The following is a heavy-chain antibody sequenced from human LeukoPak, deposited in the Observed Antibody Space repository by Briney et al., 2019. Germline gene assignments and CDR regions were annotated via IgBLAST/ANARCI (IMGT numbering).Heavy chain of an antibody. CDR1: GYTFSGYY. D-gene: IGHD6-13*01. Sequence: GASVKVSCKASGYTFSGYYIHWVRQAPGQGLEWMGWINFNSGGTNYAQKFQGRVTMTRDTSISTAYMELSRLRSDDTAVYYCARASGGSSWYRGWGQGTLVTVSS. J-gene: IGHJ4*02. CDR2: INFNSGGT. V-gene: IGHV1-2*02. CDR3: ARASGGSSWYRG.